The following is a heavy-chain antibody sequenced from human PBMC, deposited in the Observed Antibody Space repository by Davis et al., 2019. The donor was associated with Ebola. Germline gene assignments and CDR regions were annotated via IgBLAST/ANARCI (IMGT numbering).Heavy chain of an antibody. J-gene: IGHJ6*02. CDR2: LSGAGYNA. CDR1: GFPFSHYA. D-gene: IGHD2-15*01. V-gene: IGHV3-23*01. CDR3: AKDQGRGPYGMDV. Sequence: GESLKISCVGSGFPFSHYAMSWVRQAPGKGLQWVSTLSGAGYNACYADSVEGRFTISRDNSKNTLYLQMNSLGVDDTALYYCAKDQGRGPYGMDVWGQGTTVTVSS.